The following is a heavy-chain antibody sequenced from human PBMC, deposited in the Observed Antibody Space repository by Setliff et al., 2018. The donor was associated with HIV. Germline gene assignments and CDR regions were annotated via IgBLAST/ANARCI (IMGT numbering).Heavy chain of an antibody. CDR1: GGSISSYY. D-gene: IGHD3-10*01. CDR2: IYYSGST. J-gene: IGHJ4*02. V-gene: IGHV4-59*01. Sequence: SETLSLTCTVSGGSISSYYWSWIRQPPGKGLEWIGYIYYSGSTNYNPSLKSRVTISVDTSKNQFSLKLSSVTAADTAVYYCARGRDKYGPINYWGQGTLVTVSS. CDR3: ARGRDKYGPINY.